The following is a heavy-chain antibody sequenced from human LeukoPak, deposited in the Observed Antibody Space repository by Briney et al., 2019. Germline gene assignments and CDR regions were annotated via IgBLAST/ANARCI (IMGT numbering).Heavy chain of an antibody. CDR1: GFPLSSYA. D-gene: IGHD1-26*01. V-gene: IGHV3-23*01. Sequence: GGSLRLSCAASGFPLSSYAMSWVRQASGKGLEWVSATSSSDPGTYYADSVRGRFTISRDNSRNMLFLQMNSLRADDTAVYYCAKDLVVGALDYWGQGTLVTVSS. CDR3: AKDLVVGALDY. CDR2: TSSSDPGT. J-gene: IGHJ4*02.